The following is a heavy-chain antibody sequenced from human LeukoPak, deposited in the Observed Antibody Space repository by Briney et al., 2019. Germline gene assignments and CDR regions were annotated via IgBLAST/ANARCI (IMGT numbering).Heavy chain of an antibody. CDR1: GGSFSGYY. V-gene: IGHV4-34*01. D-gene: IGHD2-2*01. CDR3: ARASKWVPAAHNWFDP. J-gene: IGHJ5*02. Sequence: SETLSLTCAVYGGSFSGYYWSWIRQPPGKGLEWIGEINHSGSTNYNPSLKSRVTISVDTSKNQFSLKLSSVTAADTAVYYFARASKWVPAAHNWFDPWGQGTLVTVSS. CDR2: INHSGST.